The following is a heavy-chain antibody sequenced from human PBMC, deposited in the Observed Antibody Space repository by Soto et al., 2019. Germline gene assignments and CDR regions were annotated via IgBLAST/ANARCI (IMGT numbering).Heavy chain of an antibody. CDR3: ARVNGPNYFDS. D-gene: IGHD2-8*01. CDR1: GLTFSSYS. V-gene: IGHV3-21*01. J-gene: IGHJ4*02. CDR2: ISSSSSYI. Sequence: LRFSDPTAGLTFSSYSMNWVRQAPGKGLEWVSFISSSSSYIYYADSVKGRFTISRDDAENSLYLQMNSLRAEDKDVYYCARVNGPNYFDSWGQGTVVTVSS.